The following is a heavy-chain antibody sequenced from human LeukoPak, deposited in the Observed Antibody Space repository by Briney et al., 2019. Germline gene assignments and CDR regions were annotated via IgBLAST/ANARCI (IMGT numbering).Heavy chain of an antibody. CDR3: ARGLLAYYYYMDV. CDR2: ISSSSSYI. J-gene: IGHJ6*03. CDR1: GFTFDDYA. V-gene: IGHV3-21*01. Sequence: PGGSLRLSCAASGFTFDDYAMHWVRQAPGKGLEWVSSISSSSSYIYYADSVKGRFTISRDNAKNSLYLQMNSLRAEDTAVYYCARGLLAYYYYMDVWGKGTTVTVSS.